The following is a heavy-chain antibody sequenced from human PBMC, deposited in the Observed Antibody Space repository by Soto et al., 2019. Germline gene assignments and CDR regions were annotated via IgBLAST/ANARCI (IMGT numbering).Heavy chain of an antibody. V-gene: IGHV1-18*04. D-gene: IGHD3-22*01. CDR1: GYTFTSYG. CDR3: ARNNYYDSSGYYFDY. CDR2: ISAYNGNT. Sequence: QVQLVQSGAEVKKPGASVKVSCKASGYTFTSYGISWVRQAPGQGLEWMGWISAYNGNTNYAQKLQGRVTMTTDTYTSSAYMELRSLRSDDTAVYYCARNNYYDSSGYYFDYWGQGTLVTVSS. J-gene: IGHJ4*02.